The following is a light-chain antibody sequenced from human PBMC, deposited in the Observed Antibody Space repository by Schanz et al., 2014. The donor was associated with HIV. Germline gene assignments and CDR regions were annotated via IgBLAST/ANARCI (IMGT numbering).Light chain of an antibody. CDR1: RSTLERTP. V-gene: IGLV1-44*01. J-gene: IGLJ2*01. CDR2: NND. Sequence: QSLLTQPPSVSGTPGQRVIISCSGSRSTLERTPVDWYQHLPGTAPRLLIRNNDVRPSGVPDRFSGSKSGTSASLAITGLQGDDEADYYCQCFDRNMRGLVFGGGTKLTVL. CDR3: QCFDRNMRGLV.